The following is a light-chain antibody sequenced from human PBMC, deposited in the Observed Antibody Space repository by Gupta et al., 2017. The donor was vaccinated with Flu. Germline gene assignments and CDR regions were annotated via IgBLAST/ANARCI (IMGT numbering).Light chain of an antibody. CDR1: QSVSTSY. CDR3: QQDGTSRT. Sequence: PGTLSLSPGDRATVSCRPSQSVSTSYLDWYQQKPGQAPRLLIYATSTRATGIPDRFSGSGSGTDFTLTSSRLEPEDFAVYYWQQDGTSRTFGQGTKVEIK. CDR2: ATS. V-gene: IGKV3-20*01. J-gene: IGKJ1*01.